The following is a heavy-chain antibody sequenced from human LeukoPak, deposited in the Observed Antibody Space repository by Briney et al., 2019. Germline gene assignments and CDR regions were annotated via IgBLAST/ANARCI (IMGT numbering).Heavy chain of an antibody. D-gene: IGHD3-10*01. CDR3: ARGKRGDYRDY. J-gene: IGHJ4*02. CDR1: GFTFSSYS. V-gene: IGHV3-48*04. CDR2: ISSSSSTI. Sequence: GRSLRLSCAASGFTFSSYSMNWVRQAPGKGLEWVSYISSSSSTIYYADSVKGRFTISRDNAKNSLYLQMNSLRAEDTAVYYCARGKRGDYRDYWGQGTLVTVSS.